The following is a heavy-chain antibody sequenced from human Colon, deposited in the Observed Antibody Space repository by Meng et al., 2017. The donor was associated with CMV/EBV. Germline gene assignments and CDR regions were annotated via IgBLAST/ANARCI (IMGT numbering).Heavy chain of an antibody. Sequence: GGSLRLSCAACGLTFSGRDMYVVRQVSVKGLEWVALIGSVGDPQSPGSVKGQFTISRENAKNSLYLQMNSLRVVDTALYYCARDQGHTSSGFLNRFDYWGQGVLVTVSS. CDR2: IGSVGDP. D-gene: IGHD6-25*01. CDR1: GLTFSGRD. CDR3: ARDQGHTSSGFLNRFDY. V-gene: IGHV3-13*05. J-gene: IGHJ4*01.